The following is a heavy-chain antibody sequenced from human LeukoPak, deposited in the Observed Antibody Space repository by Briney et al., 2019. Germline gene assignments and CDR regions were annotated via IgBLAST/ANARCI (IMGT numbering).Heavy chain of an antibody. CDR2: VNHSGST. V-gene: IGHV4-34*01. Sequence: SETLSLTCAVYGGSFSGYYWSWIRQPPGKGLEWIGEVNHSGSTNYNPSLKSRVTISVDTSKNQFSLKLSSVTAADTAVYYCARGLTTVSSYNWFDPWGQGTLVTVSS. D-gene: IGHD4-4*01. CDR1: GGSFSGYY. CDR3: ARGLTTVSSYNWFDP. J-gene: IGHJ5*02.